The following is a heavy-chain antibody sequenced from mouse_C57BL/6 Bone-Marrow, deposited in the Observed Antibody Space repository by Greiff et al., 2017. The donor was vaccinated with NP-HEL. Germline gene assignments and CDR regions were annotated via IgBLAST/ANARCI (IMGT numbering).Heavy chain of an antibody. Sequence: LVESGAELARPGASVKLSCKASGYTFTSYGISWVKQRTGQGLEWIGEIYPRSGNTYYNEKFKGKATLTADKSSSTAYMELRSLTSEDSAVYFCARGVIGHNWDVDYWGQGTTLTVSS. CDR3: ARGVIGHNWDVDY. V-gene: IGHV1-81*01. CDR1: GYTFTSYG. J-gene: IGHJ2*01. D-gene: IGHD4-1*01. CDR2: IYPRSGNT.